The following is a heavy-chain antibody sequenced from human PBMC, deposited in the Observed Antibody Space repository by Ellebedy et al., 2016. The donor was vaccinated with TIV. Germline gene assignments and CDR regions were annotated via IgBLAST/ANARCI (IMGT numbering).Heavy chain of an antibody. J-gene: IGHJ3*02. D-gene: IGHD3-9*01. CDR2: IIPIFGTA. CDR3: ARGRAYYDILTGSDAFDI. Sequence: SVKVSXXASGGTFSSYAIRWVRQAPGQGLEWMGGIIPIFGTANYAQKFQGRVTITADESTSTAYMELSSLRSEDTAVYYCARGRAYYDILTGSDAFDIWGQGTMVTVSS. V-gene: IGHV1-69*13. CDR1: GGTFSSYA.